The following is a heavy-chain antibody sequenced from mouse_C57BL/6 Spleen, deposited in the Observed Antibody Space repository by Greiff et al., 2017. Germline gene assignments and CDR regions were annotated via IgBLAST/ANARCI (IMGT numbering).Heavy chain of an antibody. J-gene: IGHJ2*01. Sequence: QVQLQQSGAELAKPGASVKLSCKASGYTFTSYWMHWVKQRPGQGLEWIGYINPSSGYTKYNQKFKDKDTLTADKSSSTAYMQLSSLTYEDSAVYYCARKGIYYGSPLYFDYWGQGTTLTVSS. CDR3: ARKGIYYGSPLYFDY. D-gene: IGHD1-1*01. CDR1: GYTFTSYW. CDR2: INPSSGYT. V-gene: IGHV1-7*01.